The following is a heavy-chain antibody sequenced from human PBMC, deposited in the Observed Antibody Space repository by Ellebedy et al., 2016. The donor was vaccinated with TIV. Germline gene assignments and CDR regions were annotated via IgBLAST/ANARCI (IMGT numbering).Heavy chain of an antibody. CDR1: TFTFSTSW. D-gene: IGHD6-19*01. CDR2: IKQDGSEK. J-gene: IGHJ5*02. Sequence: PGGSLRLSCAASTFTFSTSWMSWVRQAPGKGLEWVANIKQDGSEKYYLDSVKGRFTISRDNAMNSLYLQMNSLRAEDTAVYYCARLGLSGWSNWFDPWGQGTLVTVSS. CDR3: ARLGLSGWSNWFDP. V-gene: IGHV3-7*01.